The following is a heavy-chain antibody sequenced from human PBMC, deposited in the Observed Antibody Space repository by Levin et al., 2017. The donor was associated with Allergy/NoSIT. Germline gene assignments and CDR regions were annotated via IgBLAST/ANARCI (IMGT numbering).Heavy chain of an antibody. CDR1: GFTFDDYA. V-gene: IGHV3-9*01. CDR2: ISWNSGSI. CDR3: AKDRYFDWLLAGGNGMDV. J-gene: IGHJ6*02. D-gene: IGHD3-9*01. Sequence: GGSLRLSCAASGFTFDDYAMHWVRQAPGKGLEWVSGISWNSGSIGYADSVKGRFTISRDNAKNSLYLQMNSLRAEDTALYYCAKDRYFDWLLAGGNGMDVWGQGTTVTVSS.